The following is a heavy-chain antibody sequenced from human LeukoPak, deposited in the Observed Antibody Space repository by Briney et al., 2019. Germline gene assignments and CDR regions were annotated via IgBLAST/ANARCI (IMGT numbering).Heavy chain of an antibody. D-gene: IGHD6-13*01. Sequence: SETLSLTCAVYGGSFSGYYWSWIRQPPGKGLEWIGEINHSGSTDYNPSLKSRVTISVDTSKNQFSLKLSSVTAADTAVYYCARGAAYYYYYMDVWGKGTTVTVSS. CDR1: GGSFSGYY. J-gene: IGHJ6*03. CDR3: ARGAAYYYYYMDV. V-gene: IGHV4-34*01. CDR2: INHSGST.